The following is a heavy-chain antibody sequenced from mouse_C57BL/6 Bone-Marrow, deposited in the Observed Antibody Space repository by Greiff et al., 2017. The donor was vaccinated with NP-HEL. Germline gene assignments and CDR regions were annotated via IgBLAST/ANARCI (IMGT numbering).Heavy chain of an antibody. CDR3: TNYDYDGGWYFDV. CDR1: GFTFSSYA. V-gene: IGHV5-9-1*02. D-gene: IGHD2-4*01. J-gene: IGHJ1*03. CDR2: ISSGGDYI. Sequence: EVQRVESGEGLVKPGGSLKLSCAASGFTFSSYAMSWVRQTPEKRLEWVAYISSGGDYIYYADTVKGRFTISRDNARNTLYLQMSSLKSEDTAMYYCTNYDYDGGWYFDVWGTGTTVTVSS.